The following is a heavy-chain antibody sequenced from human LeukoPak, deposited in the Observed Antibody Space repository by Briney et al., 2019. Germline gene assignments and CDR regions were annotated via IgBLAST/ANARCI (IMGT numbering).Heavy chain of an antibody. D-gene: IGHD6-13*01. V-gene: IGHV1-69*06. J-gene: IGHJ4*02. CDR2: IIPIFGTA. Sequence: GASVKVSCKASGGTFSSYAISWVRQAPGQGLEWMGGIIPIFGTANYAQKFQGRVTMTEDTSTDTAYMELSSLRSEDTAVYYCATDSASIAAAGTLFDYWGQGTLVTVSS. CDR3: ATDSASIAAAGTLFDY. CDR1: GGTFSSYA.